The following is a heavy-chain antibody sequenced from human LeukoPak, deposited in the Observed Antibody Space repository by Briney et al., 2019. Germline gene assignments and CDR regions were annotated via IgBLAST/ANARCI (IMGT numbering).Heavy chain of an antibody. J-gene: IGHJ3*02. Sequence: ASVKVSCKASGYTFTSYGISWVRQAPGQGLEWMGRISAYNGNTNYAQKLQGRVTMTTDTSTSTAYMELRSLRSDDTAVYYCARGPDIVVVPAAYDAFDIWGQGTMVTVSS. CDR2: ISAYNGNT. V-gene: IGHV1-18*04. CDR3: ARGPDIVVVPAAYDAFDI. D-gene: IGHD2-2*01. CDR1: GYTFTSYG.